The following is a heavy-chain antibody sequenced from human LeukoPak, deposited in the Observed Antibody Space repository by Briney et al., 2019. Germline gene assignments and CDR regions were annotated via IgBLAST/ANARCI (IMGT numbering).Heavy chain of an antibody. Sequence: PSETLSLTCAVYGGSFSGYYWSWIRQPPGKGLEWIGEINHSGSTNYNPSLKSRVTISVDTSKNQFSLKLSSVTAADTAVYYCARAEAVAYYYYGMDVWGQGTTVTVSS. CDR2: INHSGST. V-gene: IGHV4-34*01. D-gene: IGHD6-19*01. J-gene: IGHJ6*02. CDR3: ARAEAVAYYYYGMDV. CDR1: GGSFSGYY.